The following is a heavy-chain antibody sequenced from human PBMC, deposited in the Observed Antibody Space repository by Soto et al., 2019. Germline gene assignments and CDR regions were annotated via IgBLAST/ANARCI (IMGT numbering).Heavy chain of an antibody. D-gene: IGHD3-3*01. V-gene: IGHV4-31*02. J-gene: IGHJ4*02. CDR1: GGSINRGVYY. CDR3: ARAQTIFGIITVFDY. Sequence: PSETLARTWTVSGGSINRGVYYWIWTRQHPGKGLEWIGYIYYSGSTYYNPSLKSRVTISIDTSKNQFSLKLSSVTAADTAVYYCARAQTIFGIITVFDYWGQGTLVTVSS. CDR2: IYYSGST.